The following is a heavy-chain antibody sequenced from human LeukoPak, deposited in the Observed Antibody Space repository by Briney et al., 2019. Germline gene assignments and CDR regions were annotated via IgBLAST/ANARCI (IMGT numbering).Heavy chain of an antibody. CDR2: ISAYNGNT. D-gene: IGHD6-19*01. CDR3: ARALYSSGWYDY. Sequence: ASVKVSCKASGYTFSSYGVTWVRQAPGQGLEWMGWISAYNGNTNYAQKLQDRVTFTTDTSTNTAYMELRSLRSDDTAVYYCARALYSSGWYDYWGQGTLVTVSS. J-gene: IGHJ4*02. V-gene: IGHV1-18*01. CDR1: GYTFSSYG.